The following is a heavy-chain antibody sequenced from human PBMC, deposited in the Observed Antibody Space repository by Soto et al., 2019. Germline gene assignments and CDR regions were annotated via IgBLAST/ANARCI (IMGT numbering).Heavy chain of an antibody. D-gene: IGHD3-9*01. CDR3: ARRILTGYFPNPDDAFDI. J-gene: IGHJ3*02. CDR2: IWYDGSNK. Sequence: GGSLRLSCAASGFTFSSDGMHWVRQAPGKGLEWVAVIWYDGSNKYYADSVKGRFTISRDNSKNTLYLQMNSLRAEDTAVYYCARRILTGYFPNPDDAFDIWGQGTMVTVSS. CDR1: GFTFSSDG. V-gene: IGHV3-33*01.